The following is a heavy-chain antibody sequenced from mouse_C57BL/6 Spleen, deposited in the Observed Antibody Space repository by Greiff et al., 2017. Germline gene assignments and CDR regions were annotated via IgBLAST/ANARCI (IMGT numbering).Heavy chain of an antibody. CDR2: INPSSGYT. D-gene: IGHD1-1*01. V-gene: IGHV1-4*01. CDR3: ARPPPGSSYGYFDV. Sequence: QVQLQQSGAELARPGASVKMSCKASGYTFTSYTMHWVKQRPGQGLEWIGYINPSSGYTKYNQKFKDKATLTADKSSSTAYMQLSSLTSEDSAVYYCARPPPGSSYGYFDVWGTGTTVTVSS. J-gene: IGHJ1*03. CDR1: GYTFTSYT.